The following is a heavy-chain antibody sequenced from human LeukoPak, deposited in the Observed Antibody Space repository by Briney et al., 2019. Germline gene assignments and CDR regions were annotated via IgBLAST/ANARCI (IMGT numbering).Heavy chain of an antibody. Sequence: PSETLSLTCTVSGDPISSHYWSWIRQPPGKGLEWLGSIYYSGSTSYNPSLKSRVTISVDTSKHQFSLKLSSVTAADTAVYYCARLAVWEISSSWYGDDYYYMDVWGKGTTVTVSS. CDR2: IYYSGST. V-gene: IGHV4-59*11. CDR1: GDPISSHY. D-gene: IGHD6-13*01. J-gene: IGHJ6*03. CDR3: ARLAVWEISSSWYGDDYYYMDV.